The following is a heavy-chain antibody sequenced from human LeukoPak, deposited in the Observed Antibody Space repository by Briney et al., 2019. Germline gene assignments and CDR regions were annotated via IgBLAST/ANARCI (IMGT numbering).Heavy chain of an antibody. Sequence: GGSLRLSCAASGFTFSTYAVTWVRQAPGKGLEWVSTIYSGGGTYYADSVMGRFTISRDSSKNTLYLQMNSLRVEDTALYYCARGVSGNYSPSDYWGQGTLVTVSS. V-gene: IGHV3-53*01. J-gene: IGHJ4*02. CDR2: IYSGGGT. D-gene: IGHD1-26*01. CDR1: GFTFSTYA. CDR3: ARGVSGNYSPSDY.